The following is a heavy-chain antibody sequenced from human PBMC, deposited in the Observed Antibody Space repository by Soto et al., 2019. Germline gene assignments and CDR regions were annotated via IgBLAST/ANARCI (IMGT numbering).Heavy chain of an antibody. Sequence: SVKVSCKASGCTFSSYAISWVRQAPGQGLEWMGGIIPIFGTANYAQKFQGRVTITADEYTSTAYMELSSLRYEDTAVYYCYYGSGRYYDDYWGKGIRITVSS. J-gene: IGHJ4*02. CDR3: YYGSGRYYDDY. CDR1: GCTFSSYA. V-gene: IGHV1-69*13. CDR2: IIPIFGTA. D-gene: IGHD3-10*01.